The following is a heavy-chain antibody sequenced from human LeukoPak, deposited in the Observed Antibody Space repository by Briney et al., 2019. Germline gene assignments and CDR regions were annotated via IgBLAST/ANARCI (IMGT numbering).Heavy chain of an antibody. CDR2: IYYSGTT. J-gene: IGHJ4*02. Sequence: PSETLSLTCSVSGGSISSGAYYWSWIRQHPGKGLEWIGYIYYSGTTYYNPSLKSRVTISADMSKNHFSLKLNSVTAADTAVYCRARDYGDYGIDYWGQGTLVTVSS. D-gene: IGHD4-17*01. CDR3: ARDYGDYGIDY. CDR1: GGSISSGAYY. V-gene: IGHV4-31*03.